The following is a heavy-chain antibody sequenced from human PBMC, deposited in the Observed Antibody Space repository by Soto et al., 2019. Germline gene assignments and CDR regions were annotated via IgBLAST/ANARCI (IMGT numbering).Heavy chain of an antibody. CDR3: ATDLWFGKLYGDY. V-gene: IGHV1-24*01. D-gene: IGHD3-10*01. CDR2: FDPELNKK. Sequence: ASVKVSCKVSGYTVTDLSMHWLRQAPGKGLEWMGGFDPELNKKIYAQKFQGRVTMTEDTSTDTAYMELSSLRSEDTAVYYCATDLWFGKLYGDYWGQGTPVTVS. J-gene: IGHJ4*02. CDR1: GYTVTDLS.